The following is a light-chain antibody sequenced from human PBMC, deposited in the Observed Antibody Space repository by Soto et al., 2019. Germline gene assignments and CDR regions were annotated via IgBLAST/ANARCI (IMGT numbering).Light chain of an antibody. CDR1: SSNIGSNT. CDR3: APWDDSLNGPV. J-gene: IGLJ3*02. V-gene: IGLV1-44*01. Sequence: QSVLTQPPSASGTPGQRVTISCSGSSSNIGSNTVNWYQQLPGTAPKLLIYATNQRPSGVPDRFSGSKSGTSASLAISGLQSEDEADYYCAPWDDSLNGPVFGGGTQQTVL. CDR2: ATN.